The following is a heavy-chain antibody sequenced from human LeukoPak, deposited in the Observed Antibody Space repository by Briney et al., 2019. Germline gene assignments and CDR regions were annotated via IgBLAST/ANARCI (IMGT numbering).Heavy chain of an antibody. D-gene: IGHD3-16*02. Sequence: GGSLRLSCAASGFTFSSYEMNWVRRAPGKGLEWVSYISSSGCTIYYADSVKGRFTISRDNAKNSLYLQMNSLRAGDTAVYYCARDYMIAFGGVIVRGRYFDYWGQGTLVTVSS. CDR3: ARDYMIAFGGVIVRGRYFDY. V-gene: IGHV3-48*03. CDR1: GFTFSSYE. J-gene: IGHJ4*02. CDR2: ISSSGCTI.